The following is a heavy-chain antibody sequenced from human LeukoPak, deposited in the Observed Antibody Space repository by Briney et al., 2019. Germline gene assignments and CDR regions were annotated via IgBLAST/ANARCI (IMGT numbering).Heavy chain of an antibody. D-gene: IGHD3-22*01. V-gene: IGHV4-4*07. CDR3: ACLTTADAFDI. J-gene: IGHJ3*02. Sequence: SETLSLTCTVSGGSISSYYWSWIRQPAGKGLEWIGRIYISGSTNYNPSLKGRVTMSVDTSKNQFSLKLSSVTAADTAVYYCACLTTADAFDIWGQGTMVTVSS. CDR1: GGSISSYY. CDR2: IYISGST.